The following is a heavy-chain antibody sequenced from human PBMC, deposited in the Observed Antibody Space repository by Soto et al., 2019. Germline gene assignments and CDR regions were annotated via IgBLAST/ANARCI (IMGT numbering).Heavy chain of an antibody. D-gene: IGHD6-6*01. V-gene: IGHV3-21*01. CDR1: GFTFSSYS. J-gene: IGHJ5*02. CDR2: ISSSSSYI. Sequence: GGSLRLSCAASGFTFSSYSMNWVRQAPGKGLEWVSSISSSSSYIYYADSVKGRFTISRDNAKNSLYLQMNSLRAEDTAVYYCARDRKPVGIAARPQGYNWFDPWGQGTLVTVSS. CDR3: ARDRKPVGIAARPQGYNWFDP.